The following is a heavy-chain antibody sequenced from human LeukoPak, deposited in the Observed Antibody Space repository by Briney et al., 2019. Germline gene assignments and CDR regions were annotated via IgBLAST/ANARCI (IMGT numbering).Heavy chain of an antibody. CDR2: IIPIFGTA. J-gene: IGHJ4*02. Sequence: SVKVSCKASGGTFSSYAISWVRQAPGQGLEWMGGIIPIFGTANYAQKFQGRVTMTRDTSTSTVYMELSSLRSEDTAVYYCARGHRSLDFWSGYYLLWGQGTLVTVSS. V-gene: IGHV1-69*05. D-gene: IGHD3-3*01. CDR1: GGTFSSYA. CDR3: ARGHRSLDFWSGYYLL.